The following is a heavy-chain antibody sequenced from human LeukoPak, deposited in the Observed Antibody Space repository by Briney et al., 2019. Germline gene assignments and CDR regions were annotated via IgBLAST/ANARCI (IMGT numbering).Heavy chain of an antibody. CDR2: IYSSGST. V-gene: IGHV4-59*05. Sequence: PSETLSLTCTVSGGSISTYYWSFIRQPAGKGLEWIGRIYSSGSTYYNPSLKSRVTTSIDTSKNQFSLILSSVTAADTAVYYCAKTTYNRGWRVPIDSWGRGTLVTVSS. D-gene: IGHD6-19*01. J-gene: IGHJ4*02. CDR3: AKTTYNRGWRVPIDS. CDR1: GGSISTYY.